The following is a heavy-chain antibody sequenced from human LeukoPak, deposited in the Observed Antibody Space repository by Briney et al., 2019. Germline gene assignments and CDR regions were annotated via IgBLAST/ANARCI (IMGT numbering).Heavy chain of an antibody. CDR2: ISAQTGDI. CDR1: GYRFTSCG. D-gene: IGHD2-8*01. Sequence: ASVEVSCKTSGYRFTSCGISWVRQAPGQGLEWMGWISAQTGDIDYAQKFQGRVTLTTDTSTSTAYMELRSLRSDDTAIYYCARDLGVGQFDPWGQGTLVTVSS. V-gene: IGHV1-18*01. J-gene: IGHJ5*02. CDR3: ARDLGVGQFDP.